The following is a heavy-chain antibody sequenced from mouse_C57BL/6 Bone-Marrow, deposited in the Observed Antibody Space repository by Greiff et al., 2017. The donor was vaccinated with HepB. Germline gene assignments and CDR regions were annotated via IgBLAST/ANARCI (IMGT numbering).Heavy chain of an antibody. CDR1: GFTFSDYY. CDR3: SRDGYFSYWYFDV. CDR2: INYDGSST. V-gene: IGHV5-16*01. D-gene: IGHD2-3*01. Sequence: EVKLVESEGGLVQPGSSMKLSCTASGFTFSDYYMAWVRQVPEKGLEWVANINYDGSSTYYLDSLKSRFIISRDNAKNILYLQMSSQKSEDTATYYCSRDGYFSYWYFDVWGTGTTVTVSS. J-gene: IGHJ1*03.